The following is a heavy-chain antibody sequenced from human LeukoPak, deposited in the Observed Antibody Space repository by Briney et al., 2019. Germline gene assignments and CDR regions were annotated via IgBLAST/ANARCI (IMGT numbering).Heavy chain of an antibody. V-gene: IGHV3-7*05. CDR3: ARDPYSSSWSYGMDV. J-gene: IGHJ6*02. D-gene: IGHD6-13*01. CDR1: GFTFSNYW. CDR2: IKQDGSEE. Sequence: GGSLRLSCTASGFTFSNYWMSWVRQTREKGLEWLANIKQDGSEEVYVDSVKGRFTVSRDNAQSSLYLEMTRLRAEDTAVYYCARDPYSSSWSYGMDVWGQGTTVTVSS.